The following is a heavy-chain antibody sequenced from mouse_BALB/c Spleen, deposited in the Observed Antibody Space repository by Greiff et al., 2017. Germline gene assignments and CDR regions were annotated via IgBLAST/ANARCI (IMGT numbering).Heavy chain of an antibody. CDR1: GFTFSSYG. Sequence: EVHLVESGGGLVQPGGSLKLSCAASGFTFSSYGMSWVRQTPDKRLELVATINSNGGSTYYPDSVKGRFTITRDNAKNTLYLQMSSLKSEDTAMYYCARAQYDCSDWFAYWGQGTLVTVSA. J-gene: IGHJ3*01. CDR2: INSNGGST. D-gene: IGHD3-2*01. CDR3: ARAQYDCSDWFAY. V-gene: IGHV5-6-3*01.